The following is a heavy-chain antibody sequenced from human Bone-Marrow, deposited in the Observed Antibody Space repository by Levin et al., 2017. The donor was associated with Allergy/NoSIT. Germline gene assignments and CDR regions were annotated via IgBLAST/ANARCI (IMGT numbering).Heavy chain of an antibody. CDR1: GFTFSSYW. CDR3: ARAGLLWFREWLDAFDI. V-gene: IGHV3-7*01. Sequence: GGSLRLSCAASGFTFSSYWMSWVRQAPGKGLEWVANIKQDGSEKYYVDSVKGRFTISRDNAKNSLYLQMNSLRAEDTAVYYCARAGLLWFREWLDAFDIWGQGTMVTVSS. J-gene: IGHJ3*02. CDR2: IKQDGSEK. D-gene: IGHD3-10*01.